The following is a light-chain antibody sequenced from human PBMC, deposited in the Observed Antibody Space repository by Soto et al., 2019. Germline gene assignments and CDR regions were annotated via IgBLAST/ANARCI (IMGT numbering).Light chain of an antibody. J-gene: IGKJ1*01. Sequence: EIVLTQSPGTLSLSPGERATLSCRASRTVGNNYLAWYQQKPGQAPRLLIYDASNRATGIPARFSGSGSGTDFTLTISSLEPEDFAVYYCQQRSNWRTFGQGTKVDIK. V-gene: IGKV3D-20*02. CDR3: QQRSNWRT. CDR2: DAS. CDR1: RTVGNNY.